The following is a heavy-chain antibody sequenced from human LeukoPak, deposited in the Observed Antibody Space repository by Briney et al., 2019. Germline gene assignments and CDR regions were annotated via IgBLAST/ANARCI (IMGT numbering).Heavy chain of an antibody. CDR1: GFTLSSYW. D-gene: IGHD6-19*01. Sequence: PGGSLRLSCAASGFTLSSYWMSWVRQAPGKGLEGVANIKQDGSEKYYVDSVKGRFTISRDNAKNSLYLQMNSLRAEDTAVYYCATEQWLVVWGRGTLVTVSS. J-gene: IGHJ2*01. CDR3: ATEQWLVV. V-gene: IGHV3-7*01. CDR2: IKQDGSEK.